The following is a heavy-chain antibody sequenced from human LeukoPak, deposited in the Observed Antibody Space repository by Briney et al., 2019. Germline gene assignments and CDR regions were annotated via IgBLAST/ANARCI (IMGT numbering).Heavy chain of an antibody. CDR1: GYTFTTYW. Sequence: GESLKISCKGSGYTFTTYWIGWVRQMPGKSLEWMGIIYPGDSETRYSPSFQGQVTISVDKSISTAYLQWSRLQASDTAIYYCAKRSTVTRYAFDIWGQGTMVTVSS. CDR2: IYPGDSET. D-gene: IGHD4-23*01. J-gene: IGHJ3*02. CDR3: AKRSTVTRYAFDI. V-gene: IGHV5-51*01.